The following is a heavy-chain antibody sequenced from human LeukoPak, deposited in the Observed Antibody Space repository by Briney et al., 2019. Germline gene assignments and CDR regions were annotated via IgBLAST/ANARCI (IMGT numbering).Heavy chain of an antibody. J-gene: IGHJ4*02. CDR3: ASDLKDIVADY. V-gene: IGHV1-2*06. Sequence: ASVKVSCKASGYTFTDYQLHLVRQAPGQGLEWVGRINPNSGGTNSAQKFQGRTTMTRDTSISTAYMELSRLRSDDTAVYDCASDLKDIVADYWGQGTLVTVSS. D-gene: IGHD5-12*01. CDR1: GYTFTDYQ. CDR2: INPNSGGT.